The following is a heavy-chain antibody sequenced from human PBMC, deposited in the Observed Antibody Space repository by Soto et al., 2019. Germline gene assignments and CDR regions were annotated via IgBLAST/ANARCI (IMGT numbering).Heavy chain of an antibody. D-gene: IGHD6-13*01. CDR3: ARHRSSSSYGMDV. CDR1: GYSFSTYW. J-gene: IGHJ6*02. Sequence: PGESLKISCKTSGYSFSTYWIGWVRQMPGKGLEWMGIIYPGDSDTRYRPSFQGQVTISADRSISTAYLQWSSLKASDTAMYYCARHRSSSSYGMDVWGQGTTVTVSS. CDR2: IYPGDSDT. V-gene: IGHV5-51*01.